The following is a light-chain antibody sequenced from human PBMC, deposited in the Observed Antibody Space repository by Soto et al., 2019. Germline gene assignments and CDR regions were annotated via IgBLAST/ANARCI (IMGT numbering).Light chain of an antibody. CDR3: QQYHTSSIT. CDR1: QSISTL. CDR2: DAS. J-gene: IGKJ5*01. Sequence: TITCRAGQSISTLLAWYQQKPGKAPTLLIYDASTLERGVPSRFSGTGSGTEFTLSIDSLQPDDFATYYCQQYHTSSITFGQGTRLEIK. V-gene: IGKV1-5*01.